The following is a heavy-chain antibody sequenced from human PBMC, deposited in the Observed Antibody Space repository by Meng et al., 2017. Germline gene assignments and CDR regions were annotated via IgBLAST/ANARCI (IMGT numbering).Heavy chain of an antibody. Sequence: QLPLKGAGPTLVKPTQTLTLTFTFSGFSLSTSGVGVGWIRQPPGKALEWLALIYWNDDKRYSPSLKSRLTITKDTSKNQVVLTMTNMDPVDTATYYCAHALYYYDSSGYMRFWYFNLWGRGTLVTVSS. D-gene: IGHD3-22*01. J-gene: IGHJ2*01. V-gene: IGHV2-5*01. CDR1: GFSLSTSGVG. CDR3: AHALYYYDSSGYMRFWYFNL. CDR2: IYWNDDK.